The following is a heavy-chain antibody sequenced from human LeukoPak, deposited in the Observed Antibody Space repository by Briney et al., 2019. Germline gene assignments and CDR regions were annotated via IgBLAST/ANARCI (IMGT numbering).Heavy chain of an antibody. CDR2: INPNSGGT. CDR1: GYTFTGYY. CDR3: AREWCSSTSCYMGEDAFDI. J-gene: IGHJ3*02. V-gene: IGHV1-2*02. Sequence: GASVKVSCKASGYTFTGYYMHWVRQAPGQGLEWMGWINPNSGGTNYAQKFQGRVTMTGDTSISTAYMELSRLRSDDTAVYYCAREWCSSTSCYMGEDAFDIWGQGTMVTVSS. D-gene: IGHD2-2*02.